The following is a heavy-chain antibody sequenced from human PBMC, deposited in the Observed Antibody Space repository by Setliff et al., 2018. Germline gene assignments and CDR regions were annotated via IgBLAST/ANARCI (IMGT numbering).Heavy chain of an antibody. Sequence: SVKVSCKASGYTFTEYSIHWVRQAPGQGLEWMGWINPNAGGSNYAQKFQGRVTMTTDTSISTAYMEMSRLTSDDTAVYYCAKVNYYDKSAYLPFDYWGQGTQVTVSS. V-gene: IGHV1-2*02. D-gene: IGHD3-22*01. CDR3: AKVNYYDKSAYLPFDY. CDR2: INPNAGGS. CDR1: GYTFTEYS. J-gene: IGHJ4*02.